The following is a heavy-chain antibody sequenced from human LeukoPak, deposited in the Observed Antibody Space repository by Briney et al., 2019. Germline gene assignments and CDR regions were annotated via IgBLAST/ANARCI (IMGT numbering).Heavy chain of an antibody. CDR2: INSDGYSI. V-gene: IGHV3-74*01. CDR3: ARAVAVAGTDY. CDR1: GFTFSSYW. D-gene: IGHD6-19*01. Sequence: PGGSLRLSCAASGFTFSSYWMHWVRQAPGKGLVWISRINSDGYSISYADSVKGRFTISRDNTKNTLYLQMNSRRAEDTAVYYCARAVAVAGTDYWGQGILVTVSS. J-gene: IGHJ4*02.